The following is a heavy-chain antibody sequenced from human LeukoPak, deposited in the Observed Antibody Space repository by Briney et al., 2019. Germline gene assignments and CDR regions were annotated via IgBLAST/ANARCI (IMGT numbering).Heavy chain of an antibody. Sequence: GGSLRLSCAASGFTFSNYWMSWVRQAPGKGLEWVANIKQDGSEKYYVDSVKGRFTISRGNAKNSLYLQMNSLRAEDTAVYWCARDDDYYYYGLDVWGQGTTVTVSS. CDR3: ARDDDYYYYGLDV. CDR1: GFTFSNYW. CDR2: IKQDGSEK. V-gene: IGHV3-7*01. J-gene: IGHJ6*02.